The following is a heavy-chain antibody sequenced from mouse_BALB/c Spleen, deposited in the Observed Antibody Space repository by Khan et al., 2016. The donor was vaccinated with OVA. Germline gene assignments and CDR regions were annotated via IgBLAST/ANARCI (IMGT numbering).Heavy chain of an antibody. CDR2: INSNGGST. J-gene: IGHJ4*01. CDR3: ARGWTMDY. Sequence: EVQLLETGGGFVQPGGSLKLSCAASGFTFSSYGMSWVRQTPDKRLELVATINSNGGSTYYPDSVKGRFTISRDNAKNTLYLQMSSLKSEDTAMYYCARGWTMDYWGQGTSVTVSS. CDR1: GFTFSSYG. V-gene: IGHV5-6-3*01. D-gene: IGHD1-1*02.